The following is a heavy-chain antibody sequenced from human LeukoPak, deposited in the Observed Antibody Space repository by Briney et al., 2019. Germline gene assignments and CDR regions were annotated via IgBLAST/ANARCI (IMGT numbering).Heavy chain of an antibody. CDR2: ISSSGRAI. D-gene: IGHD4-23*01. CDR1: GFTFSSYE. V-gene: IGHV3-48*03. Sequence: GGSLRLSCAGSGFTFSSYEMNWVRQAPGQGLEWVSYISSSGRAIYYADSVKGRFTVSRDNAKNSLYLQMNSLRAEDTAVYYCARCPRWTHFDYWGQGTLVTVSS. J-gene: IGHJ4*02. CDR3: ARCPRWTHFDY.